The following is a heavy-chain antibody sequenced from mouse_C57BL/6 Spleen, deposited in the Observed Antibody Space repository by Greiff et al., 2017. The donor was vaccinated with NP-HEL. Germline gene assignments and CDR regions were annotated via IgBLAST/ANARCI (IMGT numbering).Heavy chain of an antibody. CDR2: INPNNGGT. CDR1: GYTFTDYY. CDR3: ARGAYYFDY. V-gene: IGHV1-26*01. J-gene: IGHJ2*01. Sequence: EVQLQQSGPELVKPGASVKISCKASGYTFTDYYMNWVKQSHGKSLEWIGDINPNNGGTSYNQKFKGKATLTVDKSSSTAYMERRSLTYEDSAVYYCARGAYYFDYWGQGTTLTVSA.